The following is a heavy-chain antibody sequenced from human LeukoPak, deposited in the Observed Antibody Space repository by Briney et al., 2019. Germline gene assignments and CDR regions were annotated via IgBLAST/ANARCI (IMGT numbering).Heavy chain of an antibody. CDR3: AKEDVTDHTTGFGP. J-gene: IGHJ5*02. CDR2: IYSGGST. CDR1: GFHVSRNY. V-gene: IGHV3-53*01. D-gene: IGHD1-1*01. Sequence: GSLRLSCSASGFHVSRNYNDRVRPAPGEGLEWVSVIYSGGSTSYADSVKGRFTISRDNSKNTLYLQMNSLRAEDTAVYYCAKEDVTDHTTGFGPWGQGTLVTVSS.